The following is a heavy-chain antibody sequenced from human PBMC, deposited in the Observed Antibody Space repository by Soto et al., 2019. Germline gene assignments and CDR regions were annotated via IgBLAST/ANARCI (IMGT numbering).Heavy chain of an antibody. CDR1: GYTFSDFD. Sequence: QAHLEQSGAELKRPGASVKVSCKASGYTFSDFDINWLRQASGKGPEWMGWMNAKSGDTFFAQRFQGKFNMTWDTSLSTAYMEVGSLTSDDTAIYYCARGNTFNYAGFDVWGQGTTVAVSS. V-gene: IGHV1-8*01. CDR2: MNAKSGDT. CDR3: ARGNTFNYAGFDV. J-gene: IGHJ6*02. D-gene: IGHD3-16*01.